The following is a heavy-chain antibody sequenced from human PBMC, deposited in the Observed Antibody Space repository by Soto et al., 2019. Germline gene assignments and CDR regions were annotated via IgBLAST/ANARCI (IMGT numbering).Heavy chain of an antibody. CDR1: GFTFDDHN. Sequence: EVYLVESGGDVVRPGGSLRLSCAASGFTFDDHNIHWVRQAPGKGLQWVCLISWDGDTTYYTDSVKGRFTVSRDNSKNSVYLQMDALTPEDTAFYYCASSQGDYWGQGTLVTVSS. CDR2: ISWDGDTT. CDR3: ASSQGDY. J-gene: IGHJ4*02. V-gene: IGHV3-43*01.